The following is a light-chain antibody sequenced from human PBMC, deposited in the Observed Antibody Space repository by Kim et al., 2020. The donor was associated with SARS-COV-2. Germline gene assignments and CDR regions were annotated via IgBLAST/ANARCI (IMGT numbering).Light chain of an antibody. CDR2: SAS. V-gene: IGKV3-15*01. J-gene: IGKJ1*01. CDR1: RSVGSN. Sequence: VVLTQSPATLSVSPGETASLSCRASRSVGSNLVWFQQKPGQAPRLLTSSASTRATGVPARFVGSGSGTDFTLTISSLQSEDFAVFYCQQTDSWPWMVGRGTKVDIK. CDR3: QQTDSWPWM.